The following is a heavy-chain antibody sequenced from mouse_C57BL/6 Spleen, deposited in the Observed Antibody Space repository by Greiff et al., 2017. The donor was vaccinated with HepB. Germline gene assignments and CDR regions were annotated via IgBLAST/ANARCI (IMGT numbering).Heavy chain of an antibody. CDR1: GYTFTSYW. D-gene: IGHD2-4*01. Sequence: QVQLQQPGAELVMPGASVKLSCKASGYTFTSYWMHWVKQRPGQGLEWIGEIDPSDSYTNYNQKFKGKSTLTVDKSSSTAYMPLSSLTSEDSAVYYCARYDYGRDAMDYWGQGTSVTVSS. J-gene: IGHJ4*01. CDR3: ARYDYGRDAMDY. V-gene: IGHV1-69*01. CDR2: IDPSDSYT.